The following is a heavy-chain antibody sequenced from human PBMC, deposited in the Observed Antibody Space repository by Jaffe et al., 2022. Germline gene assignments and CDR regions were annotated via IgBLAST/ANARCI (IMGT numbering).Heavy chain of an antibody. J-gene: IGHJ4*02. CDR3: ARYGSGRNLLDPFDY. V-gene: IGHV3-48*01. Sequence: EVLLVESGGGLIRPGGSLTLSCAASGFTFSDYIMHWVRQAPGKGLEWISCIQSDVVYYADSVKGRFTISRDNAKSSLFLQMGSLRAEDTAIYYCARYGSGRNLLDPFDYWGPGTLVTVSS. CDR2: IQSDVV. CDR1: GFTFSDYI. D-gene: IGHD3-10*01.